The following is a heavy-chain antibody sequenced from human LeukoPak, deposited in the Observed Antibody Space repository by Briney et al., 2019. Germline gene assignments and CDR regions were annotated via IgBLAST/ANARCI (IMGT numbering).Heavy chain of an antibody. V-gene: IGHV4-38-2*01. D-gene: IGHD6-19*01. CDR3: ARHRVAGTSNWFDP. CDR2: IYHSGST. CDR1: GYSISSGYY. Sequence: SETLSLTCAVSGYSISSGYYWGWIRQPPGKGLEWIGSIYHSGSTYYNPSLKSRVTISVDTSKNQFSLKLSSVTAADTAAYYCARHRVAGTSNWFDPWGQGTLVTVSS. J-gene: IGHJ5*02.